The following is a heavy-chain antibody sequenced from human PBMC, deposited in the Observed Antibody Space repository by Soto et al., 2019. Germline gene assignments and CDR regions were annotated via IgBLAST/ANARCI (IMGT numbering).Heavy chain of an antibody. CDR1: GASISGFY. V-gene: IGHV4-4*07. J-gene: IGHJ5*02. Sequence: SATLSLTSNVSGASISGFYWSWIRKSAGKGLEWIGRIYATGTTDYNPSLKSRVMMSVDTSKKQFSLKLRSVTAADTAVYYCVRDGTKTLRDWFDPWGQGMSVTVSS. CDR3: VRDGTKTLRDWFDP. D-gene: IGHD1-1*01. CDR2: IYATGTT.